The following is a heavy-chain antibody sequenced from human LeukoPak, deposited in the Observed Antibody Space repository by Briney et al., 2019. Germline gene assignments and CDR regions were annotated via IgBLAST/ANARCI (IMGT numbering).Heavy chain of an antibody. CDR1: GGPISSSGHY. V-gene: IGHV4-39*01. D-gene: IGHD1-26*01. Sequence: SETLSLTCTVSGGPISSSGHYCVWIRQPPGEGLEWIGGIHYSGTTYYDTSLKSRMTMSVDTSKNQFSLKLTSLTAADTAVCYCVRYSLETHSFDIWGQGTLVTVSS. J-gene: IGHJ4*02. CDR2: IHYSGTT. CDR3: VRYSLETHSFDI.